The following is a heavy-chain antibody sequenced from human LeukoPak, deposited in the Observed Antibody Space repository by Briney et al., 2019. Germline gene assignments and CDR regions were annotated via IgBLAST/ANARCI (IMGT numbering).Heavy chain of an antibody. CDR1: GGSISSSSYY. Sequence: SETLSLTCTVSGGSISSSSYYWGWVRQPPGKGLEWLGEIHSGGTANYNPSLGSRVTISVDKSKNQLSLRLSSVTAADTAVYYCARHDLFAFDIWGQGTMVTVSS. J-gene: IGHJ3*02. CDR3: ARHDLFAFDI. V-gene: IGHV4-39*07. D-gene: IGHD3-9*01. CDR2: IHSGGTA.